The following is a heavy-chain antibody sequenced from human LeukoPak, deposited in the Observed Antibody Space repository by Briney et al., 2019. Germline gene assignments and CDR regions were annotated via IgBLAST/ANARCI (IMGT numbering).Heavy chain of an antibody. J-gene: IGHJ4*02. Sequence: PGGSLRLSCAASGFTFSSYGMHWVRQAPGKGLELVAFIRYDGSNKYYADSVKGRFTISRDNSKNTLYLQMNSLRAEDTAVYYCARNYDFWSGFVGYWGQGTLVTVSS. CDR3: ARNYDFWSGFVGY. V-gene: IGHV3-30*02. CDR2: IRYDGSNK. D-gene: IGHD3-3*01. CDR1: GFTFSSYG.